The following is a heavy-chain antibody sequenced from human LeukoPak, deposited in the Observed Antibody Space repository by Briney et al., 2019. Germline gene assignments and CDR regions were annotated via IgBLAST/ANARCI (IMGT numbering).Heavy chain of an antibody. CDR1: GFTFSSYA. J-gene: IGHJ6*03. CDR2: FYSGGST. CDR3: ARYAAADGPRYYYYYYMDV. Sequence: GGSLRLSCPASGFTFSSYAMSWVRQPPGKGLDWVSVFYSGGSTYYADSVKGRFTISRDNSKNTLYLQMNSLRAEDTAVYYCARYAAADGPRYYYYYYMDVWGKGTTVTVSS. D-gene: IGHD6-13*01. V-gene: IGHV3-53*01.